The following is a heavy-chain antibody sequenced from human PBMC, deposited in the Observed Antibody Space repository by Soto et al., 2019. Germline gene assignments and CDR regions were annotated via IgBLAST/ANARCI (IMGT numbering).Heavy chain of an antibody. V-gene: IGHV5-51*01. D-gene: IGHD4-17*01. J-gene: IGHJ4*02. CDR3: ARPANTVADHFDL. CDR1: GYAFTIYW. Sequence: GESLKISCQVSGYAFTIYWIGWVRQMPGKGLEWMGIIYPSDSDTRYSPSFQGQVTISADQSINTAYLQWDSLKASDTAIYYCARPANTVADHFDLWGQGTPVTVSS. CDR2: IYPSDSDT.